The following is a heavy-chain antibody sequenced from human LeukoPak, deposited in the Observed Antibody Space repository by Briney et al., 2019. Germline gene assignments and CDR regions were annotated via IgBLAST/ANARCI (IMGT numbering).Heavy chain of an antibody. V-gene: IGHV4-34*01. CDR2: INHSGST. CDR1: GGSFSGYY. Sequence: SETLSLTCAVYGGSFSGYYWSWIRQPPGKGLEWIGEINHSGSTNYNPSLKSRVTISVDTSKNQFSLKLSSVTAADTAVYYCARVRKWLRLDYWGQGTLVTVPS. CDR3: ARVRKWLRLDY. J-gene: IGHJ4*02. D-gene: IGHD5-12*01.